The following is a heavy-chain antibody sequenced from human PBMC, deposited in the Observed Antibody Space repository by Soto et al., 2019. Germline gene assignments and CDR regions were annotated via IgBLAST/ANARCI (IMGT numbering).Heavy chain of an antibody. CDR1: GGTFSSYA. CDR2: IIPIFGTA. CDR3: ARGNYDILTGYYPTFDY. D-gene: IGHD3-9*01. J-gene: IGHJ4*02. Sequence: SVKVSCKASGGTFSSYAISWVRQAPGQGLEWMGGIIPIFGTANYAQKFQGRVTITVDKSTSTAYMELSSLRSEDTAVYYCARGNYDILTGYYPTFDYWGQGTLVTVS. V-gene: IGHV1-69*06.